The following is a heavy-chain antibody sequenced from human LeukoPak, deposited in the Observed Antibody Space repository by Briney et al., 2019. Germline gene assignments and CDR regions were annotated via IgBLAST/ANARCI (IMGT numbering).Heavy chain of an antibody. D-gene: IGHD5-24*01. J-gene: IGHJ4*02. CDR1: GYTFTGYY. Sequence: ASVKVSCKASGYTFTGYYMHWVRQAPGQGLEWMGWINPNSGGTNYAQKLQGRVTMTTDTSTSTAYMELRSLRSDDTAVYYCARDARREIGPPLFDYWGQGTLVTVSS. CDR2: INPNSGGT. CDR3: ARDARREIGPPLFDY. V-gene: IGHV1-2*02.